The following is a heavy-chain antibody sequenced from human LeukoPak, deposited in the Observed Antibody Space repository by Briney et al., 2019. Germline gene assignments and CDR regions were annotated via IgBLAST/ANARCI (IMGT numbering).Heavy chain of an antibody. D-gene: IGHD4-17*01. V-gene: IGHV4-61*02. CDR3: ARGATVTLFDY. CDR2: IYTSGST. CDR1: GGSISSGSYY. J-gene: IGHJ4*02. Sequence: SETLSLTCTVSGGSISSGSYYWSWIRQPAGKGLEWIGRIYTSGSTYYNPSLKSRVTISVDTSKNQFSLKLSSVTAADTAVYYCARGATVTLFDYWGQGTLVTVSS.